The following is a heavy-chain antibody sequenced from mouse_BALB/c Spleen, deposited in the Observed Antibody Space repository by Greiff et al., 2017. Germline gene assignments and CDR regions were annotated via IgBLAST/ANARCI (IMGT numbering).Heavy chain of an antibody. CDR2: ISSGGSYT. Sequence: EVQLVESGGGLVKPGGSLKLSCAASGFTFSSYTMSWVRQTPEKRLEWVATISSGGSYTYYPDSVKGRFTISRDNAKNTLYLQMSSLKSEDTAMYYCTRDERAWFAYWGQGTLVTVSA. V-gene: IGHV5-6-4*01. CDR3: TRDERAWFAY. CDR1: GFTFSSYT. J-gene: IGHJ3*01.